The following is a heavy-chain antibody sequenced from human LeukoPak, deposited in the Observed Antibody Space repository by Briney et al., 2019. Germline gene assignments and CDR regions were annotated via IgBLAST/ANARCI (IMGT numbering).Heavy chain of an antibody. V-gene: IGHV3-23*01. CDR3: AKGPAFGENRGPFDY. CDR2: ISGSGGST. D-gene: IGHD3-10*01. CDR1: GFTFSSYA. J-gene: IGHJ4*02. Sequence: GGSLRLSCAASGFTFSSYAMSWVRQAPGKGLEWVSAISGSGGSTYYADSVKGRFTISRDNSKNTLYLQMNSLRAEDTAVYYCAKGPAFGENRGPFDYWGQGTLVTVSS.